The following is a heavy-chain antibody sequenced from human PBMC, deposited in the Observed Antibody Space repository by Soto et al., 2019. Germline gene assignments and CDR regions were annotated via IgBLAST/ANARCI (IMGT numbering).Heavy chain of an antibody. CDR3: ARDVSPVSSGYSLEAFDI. J-gene: IGHJ3*02. CDR2: IKGDGSAK. V-gene: IGHV3-7*05. CDR1: GFTFGNYW. Sequence: EVQLVESGGGLVQPGGSLRLSCAASGFTFGNYWMTWVRQAPGKGLEWVANIKGDGSAKSYLDSVRGRFTVSRDNAENSLFLQMNIMTAEDTAIYYCARDVSPVSSGYSLEAFDIWGQGTMVTVS. D-gene: IGHD6-25*01.